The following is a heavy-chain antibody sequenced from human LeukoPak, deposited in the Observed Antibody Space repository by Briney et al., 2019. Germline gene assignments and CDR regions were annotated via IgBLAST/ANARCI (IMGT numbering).Heavy chain of an antibody. D-gene: IGHD2-15*01. CDR3: ARGFDMAYYYYGMDV. V-gene: IGHV3-7*01. CDR1: GFTFSSYW. Sequence: GRSLRLSCAASGFTFSSYWMSWVRQAPGKGLEWVANIKQDGSERYYVDSVKGRFTISKDNAKNSLYLQMNSLRAEDTAVYYCARGFDMAYYYYGMDVWGQGTTVTVSS. J-gene: IGHJ6*02. CDR2: IKQDGSER.